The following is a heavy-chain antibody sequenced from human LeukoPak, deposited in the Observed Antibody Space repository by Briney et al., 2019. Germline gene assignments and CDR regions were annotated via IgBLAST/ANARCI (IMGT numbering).Heavy chain of an antibody. CDR3: ARCNYYYGMDV. Sequence: PSQTLSPTCTVSGGSISSGNYFWSWIRQPAGKGLEWIGRIYTSGGANYDPSLQSRITISVDTSKNQFSLKLSSVTAGDAAVYYCARCNYYYGMDVWGQGTTVTVSS. V-gene: IGHV4-61*02. CDR1: GGSISSGNYF. CDR2: IYTSGGA. J-gene: IGHJ6*02.